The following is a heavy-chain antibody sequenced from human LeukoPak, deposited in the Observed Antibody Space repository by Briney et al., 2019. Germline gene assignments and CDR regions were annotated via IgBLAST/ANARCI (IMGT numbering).Heavy chain of an antibody. J-gene: IGHJ3*02. D-gene: IGHD3-3*01. V-gene: IGHV1-2*02. CDR3: ARAKSIFGVANDAFDI. Sequence: ASVKVFCKASGYTFTGYYMHWVRQAPGQGLEWMGWINPNSGGTNYAQKFRGRVTMTRDTSISTAYMELSRLRSDDTAVYYCARAKSIFGVANDAFDIWGQGTMVTVSS. CDR2: INPNSGGT. CDR1: GYTFTGYY.